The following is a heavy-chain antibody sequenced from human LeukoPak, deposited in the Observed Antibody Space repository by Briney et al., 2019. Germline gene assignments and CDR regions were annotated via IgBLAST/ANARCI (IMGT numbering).Heavy chain of an antibody. CDR3: AKDVSSGRGVYAFDI. CDR2: IYYSGST. CDR1: GGSISSYY. V-gene: IGHV4-59*01. J-gene: IGHJ3*02. Sequence: SETLSLTCTVSGGSISSYYWSWIRQPPGKGLEWIGYIYYSGSTNYNPSLKSRVTISVDTSKNQFSLKLSSVTAADTAVYYCAKDVSSGRGVYAFDIWGQGTMVTVSS. D-gene: IGHD3-10*01.